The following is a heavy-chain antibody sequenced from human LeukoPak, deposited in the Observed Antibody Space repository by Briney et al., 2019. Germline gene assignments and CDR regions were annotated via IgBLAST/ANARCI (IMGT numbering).Heavy chain of an antibody. Sequence: PSQTLSLTCTVSGGSMSSGGYYWSWIRQHPGKGLEWIGYIYYSGSTNYNPSLKSRLTISVDTSKNQFSLKLSSVTAADTAVCYCARDSDSSGYYFGYWGQGTLVTVSS. D-gene: IGHD3-22*01. CDR3: ARDSDSSGYYFGY. CDR2: IYYSGST. V-gene: IGHV4-31*03. J-gene: IGHJ4*02. CDR1: GGSMSSGGYY.